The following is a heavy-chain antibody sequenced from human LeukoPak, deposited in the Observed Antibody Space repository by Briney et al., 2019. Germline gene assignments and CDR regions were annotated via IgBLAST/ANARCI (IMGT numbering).Heavy chain of an antibody. V-gene: IGHV1-69*13. J-gene: IGHJ4*02. Sequence: SVKVSCKASGGTFSSYAISWVRQAPGQGLEWMGGIIPIFGTANYAQKFQGRVTITADESTSTAYMELSSLRSEDTAVYYCARALSAAAGRASFDYWGQGTLVTVSS. D-gene: IGHD6-13*01. CDR2: IIPIFGTA. CDR1: GGTFSSYA. CDR3: ARALSAAAGRASFDY.